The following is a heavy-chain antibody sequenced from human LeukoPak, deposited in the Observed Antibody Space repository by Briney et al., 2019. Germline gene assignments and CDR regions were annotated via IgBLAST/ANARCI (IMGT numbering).Heavy chain of an antibody. J-gene: IGHJ4*02. D-gene: IGHD6-13*01. CDR1: GFTFSSYW. V-gene: IGHV3-7*01. CDR3: ARDLDIAAAPSDY. CDR2: IKQDGSEK. Sequence: PGGSLRLSCAASGFTFSSYWMSWVRQAPGKGLEWVANIKQDGSEKYYVDSVKGRFTISRDNDKNSLYLQMNSLRAEDTAVYYCARDLDIAAAPSDYWGQGTLVTVSS.